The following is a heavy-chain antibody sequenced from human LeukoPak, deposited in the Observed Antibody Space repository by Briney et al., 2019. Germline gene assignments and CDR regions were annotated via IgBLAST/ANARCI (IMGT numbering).Heavy chain of an antibody. D-gene: IGHD2-15*01. CDR2: ISPSGAST. V-gene: IGHV1-46*01. Sequence: ASVKVSCKASGYTFTNYYMHWVRQAPGQGLEWMGMISPSGASTSYAQKFQGRVTMTRDMSTSTVYMELSSLRSEDTAVYYCAIGYCRGGSCDDEPGDAFDIWGQGTMVAVSS. CDR1: GYTFTNYY. J-gene: IGHJ3*02. CDR3: AIGYCRGGSCDDEPGDAFDI.